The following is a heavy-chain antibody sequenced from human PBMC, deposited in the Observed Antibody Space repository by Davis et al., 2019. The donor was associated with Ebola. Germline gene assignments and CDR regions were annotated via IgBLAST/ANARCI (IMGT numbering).Heavy chain of an antibody. CDR1: GCSISSSSYY. J-gene: IGHJ4*02. CDR2: IYYSGST. D-gene: IGHD3/OR15-3a*01. V-gene: IGHV4-39*01. Sequence: MPSETPSLTCTVSGCSISSSSYYWGWIRQPPGKGLEWIGSIYYSGSTYYNPSLKSRVTISVDTSKNQFSLKLSSVTAADTAVYYCARLDSQRYFDYWGQGTLVTISS. CDR3: ARLDSQRYFDY.